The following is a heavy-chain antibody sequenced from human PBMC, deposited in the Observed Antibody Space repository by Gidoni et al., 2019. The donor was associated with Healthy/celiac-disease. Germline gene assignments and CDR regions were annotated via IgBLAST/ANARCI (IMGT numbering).Heavy chain of an antibody. V-gene: IGHV3-23*04. CDR2: ISGSGGST. J-gene: IGHJ6*02. CDR3: AKDSSGWDPPHYYGMDV. CDR1: GFTFSSYA. Sequence: EVQLVESGGGLVQPGGSLRLSCAASGFTFSSYAMSWVRQAPGKGLEWVSAISGSGGSTYYADSVKGRFTISRDNSKNTLYLQMNSLRAEDTAVYYCAKDSSGWDPPHYYGMDVWGQGTTVTVSS. D-gene: IGHD6-19*01.